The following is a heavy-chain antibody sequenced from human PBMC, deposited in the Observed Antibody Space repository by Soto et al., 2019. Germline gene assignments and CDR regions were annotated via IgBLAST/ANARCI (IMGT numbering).Heavy chain of an antibody. Sequence: ASETLSLTCAVYGGSFSGYYWSWIRQPPGKGLEWIGEINHSGSTNYNPSLKSRVTISVDTSKNQFSLKLSSVTAADTAVYYCARVQGNHYYYYYYGMDVWGQGTTVTVSS. J-gene: IGHJ6*02. CDR2: INHSGST. V-gene: IGHV4-34*01. CDR3: ARVQGNHYYYYYYGMDV. CDR1: GGSFSGYY.